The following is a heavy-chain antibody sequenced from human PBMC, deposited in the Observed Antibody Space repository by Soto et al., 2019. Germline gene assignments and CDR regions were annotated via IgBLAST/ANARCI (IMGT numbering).Heavy chain of an antibody. Sequence: PXATLSLNFVVSGYSISGGYDWCWIRQPPGKGLEWIGSIHHRGNTYYNPSLKRRVTISLDTSKNQFSLKLNSVTAADTAVYFCARDDSDSGGYSIDYWGQGTLVTVSS. CDR2: IHHRGNT. J-gene: IGHJ4*02. V-gene: IGHV4-38-2*02. CDR3: ARDDSDSGGYSIDY. CDR1: GYSISGGYD. D-gene: IGHD3-22*01.